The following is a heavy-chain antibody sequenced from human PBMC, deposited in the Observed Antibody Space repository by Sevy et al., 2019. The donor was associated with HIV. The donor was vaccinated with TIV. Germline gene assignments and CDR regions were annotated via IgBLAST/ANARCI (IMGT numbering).Heavy chain of an antibody. J-gene: IGHJ4*02. CDR1: GFTFSTYS. D-gene: IGHD3-22*01. CDR3: ARQSNYYGYSGYYPYFDY. Sequence: GESLKISCAVSGFTFSTYSMNWVRQAPGKGLEWVSSISSSSNYIYYADSMKGRFTISRDNAKNSLYLQMNSLRPEDTAVYYCARQSNYYGYSGYYPYFDYWGQGTLVTVSS. CDR2: ISSSSNYI. V-gene: IGHV3-21*01.